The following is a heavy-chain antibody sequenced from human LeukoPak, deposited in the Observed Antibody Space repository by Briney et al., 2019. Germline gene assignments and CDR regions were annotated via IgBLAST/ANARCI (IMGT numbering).Heavy chain of an antibody. V-gene: IGHV3-74*01. CDR1: GFTLSSYW. J-gene: IGHJ4*02. CDR3: VRDGDSTVDFDY. D-gene: IGHD4-23*01. CDR2: SSSDGSST. Sequence: GGSLRLSCVASGFTLSSYWMHWVRHAPGKGLVWVSRSSSDGSSTVYADSVEGRFTISRDNAKNTLYLQMNGLRAEDTAVYCCVRDGDSTVDFDYWGQGTLVTVSS.